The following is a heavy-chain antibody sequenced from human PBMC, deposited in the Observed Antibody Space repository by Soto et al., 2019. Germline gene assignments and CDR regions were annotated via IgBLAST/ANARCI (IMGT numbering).Heavy chain of an antibody. J-gene: IGHJ6*02. Sequence: PSETVSLTCTVSGGSISSSSYYWGWIRQPPGKGLEWIGSIYYSGNTYYNPSLNSRVTISVDTSKSQFSLNLISVTAADTAVYYCRRSSRYSTDVWGQGTTVTVSS. V-gene: IGHV4-39*01. D-gene: IGHD6-13*01. CDR2: IYYSGNT. CDR1: GGSISSSSYY. CDR3: RRSSRYSTDV.